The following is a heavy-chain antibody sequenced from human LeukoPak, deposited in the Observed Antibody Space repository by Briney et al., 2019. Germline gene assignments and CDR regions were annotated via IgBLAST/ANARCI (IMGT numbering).Heavy chain of an antibody. Sequence: GGSLRLSCAASGFTFDDYGMSWVRQAPGKGLEWVANIKQDGSEKYYVDSVKGRFTISRDNAKNSLYLQMNSLRAEDTAVYYCARIFYRVWPFDYWGQGTLVTVSS. V-gene: IGHV3-7*01. CDR1: GFTFDDYG. J-gene: IGHJ4*02. CDR3: ARIFYRVWPFDY. CDR2: IKQDGSEK. D-gene: IGHD3-9*01.